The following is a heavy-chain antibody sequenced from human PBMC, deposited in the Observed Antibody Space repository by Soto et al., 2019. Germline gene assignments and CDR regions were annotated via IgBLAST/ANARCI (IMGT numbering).Heavy chain of an antibody. CDR3: ARVYSSSSEYYYYGMDV. V-gene: IGHV1-18*01. J-gene: IGHJ6*02. CDR2: ISAYNGNT. Sequence: GASVKVSCKASGYTFTRYGISWVRQAPGQGLEWMGWISAYNGNTNYAQKLQGRVTMTTDTSTSTAYMELRSLRSDDTAVYYCARVYSSSSEYYYYGMDVWGQGTTVTVSS. CDR1: GYTFTRYG. D-gene: IGHD6-6*01.